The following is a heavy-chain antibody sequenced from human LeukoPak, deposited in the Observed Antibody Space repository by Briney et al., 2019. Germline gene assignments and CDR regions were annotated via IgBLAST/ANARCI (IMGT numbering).Heavy chain of an antibody. CDR2: IYSGGST. Sequence: TGGSLRLSCAASGFTVSSNYMSWVRQAPGKGLEWVSVIYSGGSTYYADSVKGRFTISRDNSKNTLYLQMNSLRAEDTAVYYCARGTLRTSCCVFDYWGQGTLVTVSS. J-gene: IGHJ4*02. D-gene: IGHD2-2*01. V-gene: IGHV3-66*01. CDR1: GFTVSSNY. CDR3: ARGTLRTSCCVFDY.